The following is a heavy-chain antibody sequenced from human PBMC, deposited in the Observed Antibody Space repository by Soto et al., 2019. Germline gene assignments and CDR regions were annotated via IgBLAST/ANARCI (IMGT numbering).Heavy chain of an antibody. CDR1: GYSFTSYW. CDR2: IYPGDSDT. D-gene: IGHD3-10*01. CDR3: ARSPRDVLLWFGELSLNPGFDY. V-gene: IGHV5-51*01. J-gene: IGHJ4*02. Sequence: PGESLKISCKGSGYSFTSYWIGWVRQMPGKGLEWMGIIYPGDSDTRYSPSLQGQVTISADKSISTAYLQWSSLKASDTAMYYCARSPRDVLLWFGELSLNPGFDYWGQGTLVTVSS.